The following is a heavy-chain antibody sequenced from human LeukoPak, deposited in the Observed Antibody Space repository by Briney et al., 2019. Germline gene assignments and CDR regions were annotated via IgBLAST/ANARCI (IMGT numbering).Heavy chain of an antibody. CDR3: ARGGQYVLHYDSSGYPPRGH. V-gene: IGHV1-2*02. Sequence: ASVKVSCKASGYTFTGYYMHWVRQAPGQGLEWMAWINPNSGGTNYAQKFQGRVTMTRDTSISTAYMELNKLRSDDTAVYYCARGGQYVLHYDSSGYPPRGHWGQGTLVTVSS. D-gene: IGHD3-22*01. J-gene: IGHJ4*02. CDR1: GYTFTGYY. CDR2: INPNSGGT.